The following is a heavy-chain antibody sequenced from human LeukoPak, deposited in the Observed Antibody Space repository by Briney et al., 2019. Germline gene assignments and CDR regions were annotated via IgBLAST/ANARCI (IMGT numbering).Heavy chain of an antibody. D-gene: IGHD3-22*01. CDR2: INSDGSST. CDR3: AKETWYYDSSGYYTY. J-gene: IGHJ4*02. V-gene: IGHV3-74*01. CDR1: GFTFSSYW. Sequence: RGSLRLSCAASGFTFSSYWMHWVRQAPGKGLVWVSRINSDGSSTSYADSVKGRFTISRDNSKNTLYLQMNSLRAEDTAVYYCAKETWYYDSSGYYTYWGQGTLVTVSS.